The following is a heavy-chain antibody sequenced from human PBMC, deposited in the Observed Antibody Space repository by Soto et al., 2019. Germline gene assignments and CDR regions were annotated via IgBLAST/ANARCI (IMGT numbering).Heavy chain of an antibody. CDR3: AMVYIDDTPSPQDV. Sequence: QVQLVQSGDEVRKPGSSVKVSCKASGYIFVNYGIAWVRQAPGQGLEWMGWISPYSGNTHYESKVQGRITTTTDTSTSTAYVDLGSMTSDDPAVYYCAMVYIDDTPSPQDVWGQGTTVTVSS. CDR1: GYIFVNYG. J-gene: IGHJ6*02. D-gene: IGHD2-8*01. V-gene: IGHV1-18*01. CDR2: ISPYSGNT.